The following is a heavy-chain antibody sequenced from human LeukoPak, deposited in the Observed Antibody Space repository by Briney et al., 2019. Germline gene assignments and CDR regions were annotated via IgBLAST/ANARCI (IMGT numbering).Heavy chain of an antibody. CDR1: GFTFSSYA. V-gene: IGHV3-23*01. CDR3: AKGSSGSFYSHFDY. Sequence: GGSLRLSCAASGFTFSSYAMNWVRQAPGKGLEWVSTISGSGDSTYYADSVKGRFTISRDNSKNTLYLQMNSLRAEDTAVYYCAKGSSGSFYSHFDYWGQGTLVTVSS. D-gene: IGHD3-10*01. J-gene: IGHJ4*02. CDR2: ISGSGDST.